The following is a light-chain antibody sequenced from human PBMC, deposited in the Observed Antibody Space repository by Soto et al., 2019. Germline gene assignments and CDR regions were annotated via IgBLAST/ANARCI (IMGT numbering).Light chain of an antibody. CDR1: SSDVGGYNY. Sequence: QSALTQPDSVSGSPVQSITISCTGTSSDVGGYNYVSWYQHHPGKAPKLMIYDVSNRPSGVSNRFSGSKSGNTASLNISGLQPEDEADYYCSSYTTSNTRQIVFGTGTKVTVL. CDR2: DVS. CDR3: SSYTTSNTRQIV. J-gene: IGLJ1*01. V-gene: IGLV2-14*03.